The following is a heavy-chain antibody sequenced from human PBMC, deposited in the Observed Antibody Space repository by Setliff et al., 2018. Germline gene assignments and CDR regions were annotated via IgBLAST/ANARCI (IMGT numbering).Heavy chain of an antibody. V-gene: IGHV4-4*07. J-gene: IGHJ6*02. D-gene: IGHD2-21*01. CDR2: IYTSGST. CDR1: GGSISSYY. CDR3: ARVSIAAPSYYGMDV. Sequence: SETLSLTCTVSGGSISSYYWSWIRQPAGKGLEWIGRIYTSGSTNYNPSLKSRVTISIDKSNNLFSLELASVTAADSAVYYCARVSIAAPSYYGMDVWGRGTTVTVSS.